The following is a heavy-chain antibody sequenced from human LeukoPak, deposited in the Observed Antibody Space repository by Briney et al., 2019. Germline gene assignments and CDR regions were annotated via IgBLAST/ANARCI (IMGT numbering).Heavy chain of an antibody. CDR3: ARQGGLAVAGSIDY. D-gene: IGHD6-19*01. Sequence: SETLSLTCTVSGGSISSSSYYWGWIRQPPGKGLEWIVSIHYTGTPYYNPSLKSRVTISVDTSKNQFSLRLSSVTAADTALFYCARQGGLAVAGSIDYWGQGTLVTVSS. J-gene: IGHJ4*02. V-gene: IGHV4-39*01. CDR1: GGSISSSSYY. CDR2: IHYTGTP.